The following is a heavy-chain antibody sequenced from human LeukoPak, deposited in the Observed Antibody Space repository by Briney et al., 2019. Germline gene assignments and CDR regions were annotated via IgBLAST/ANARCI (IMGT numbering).Heavy chain of an antibody. CDR2: ISTYNGNT. CDR3: ARVVIIYSSGWYRRENYYYMDV. J-gene: IGHJ6*03. Sequence: GASVKVSCKASGYTFTSYGISWVRQAPGQGLEWMGWISTYNGNTNYAQKLQGRVTMTTDTSTSTAYMELRSLRSDDTAVYYCARVVIIYSSGWYRRENYYYMDVWGKGTTVTISS. CDR1: GYTFTSYG. D-gene: IGHD6-19*01. V-gene: IGHV1-18*01.